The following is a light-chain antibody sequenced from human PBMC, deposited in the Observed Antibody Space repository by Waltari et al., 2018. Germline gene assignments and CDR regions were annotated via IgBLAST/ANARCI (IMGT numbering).Light chain of an antibody. J-gene: IGKJ3*01. Sequence: DIQMTQSPSTLSASVGARVTIICRASQRLSSYCAWYQQKPVKAPKLLIYKTSSLETGVPSSFSGTRSGTEFTLTISSLQPDDIATYYCQQYNSYPFTFGPGSKVDIK. CDR2: KTS. CDR3: QQYNSYPFT. V-gene: IGKV1-5*03. CDR1: QRLSSY.